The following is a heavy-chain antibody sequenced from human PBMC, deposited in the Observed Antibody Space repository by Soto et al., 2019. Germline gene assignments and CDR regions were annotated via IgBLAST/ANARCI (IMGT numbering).Heavy chain of an antibody. J-gene: IGHJ4*02. V-gene: IGHV4-31*03. CDR2: IYYGGST. CDR3: ATETVVTPRY. Sequence: QVQLQESGPGLVKPSQTLSLTCTVSGGSISSGGYYWSWIRQHPGKGLEWIGYIYYGGSTYYSPSLQSRFTISVDTSQKQFSMKLSSVTAADTAVFYCATETVVTPRYLGQGTLVTVSS. CDR1: GGSISSGGYY. D-gene: IGHD2-15*01.